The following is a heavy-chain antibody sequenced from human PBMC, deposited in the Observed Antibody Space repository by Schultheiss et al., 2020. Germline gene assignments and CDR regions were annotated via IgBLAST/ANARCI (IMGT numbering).Heavy chain of an antibody. D-gene: IGHD1-7*01. CDR2: ISAYNGNT. CDR1: GYTFTSYG. V-gene: IGHV1-18*01. J-gene: IGHJ6*02. Sequence: ASVKVSFKASGYTFTSYGISWVRQAPGQGLEWMGWISAYNGNTNYAQKLQGRVTMTTDTSTSTAYMELRSLRSDDTAVYYCARWHVVELRFMSYYYGMDVWGQGTTVTVSS. CDR3: ARWHVVELRFMSYYYGMDV.